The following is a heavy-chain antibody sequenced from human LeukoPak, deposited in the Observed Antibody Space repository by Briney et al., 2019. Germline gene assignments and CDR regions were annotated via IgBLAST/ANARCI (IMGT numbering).Heavy chain of an antibody. D-gene: IGHD2-21*02. Sequence: GEALKISCKGSGYNFTNYWIGWVRQLSGQGLEWMGVIYPGDSDTTYSPSFQGQVTISVDKSISTAYLQWSSLKDSDTAMYYCARHFSGGDDYWGEGTLVTVSS. J-gene: IGHJ4*02. V-gene: IGHV5-51*01. CDR3: ARHFSGGDDY. CDR1: GYNFTNYW. CDR2: IYPGDSDT.